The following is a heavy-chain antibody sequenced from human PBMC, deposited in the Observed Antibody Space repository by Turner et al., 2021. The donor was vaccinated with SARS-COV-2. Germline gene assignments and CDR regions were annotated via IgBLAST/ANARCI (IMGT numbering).Heavy chain of an antibody. D-gene: IGHD2-2*01. CDR1: GGSSSSSSYY. CDR2: VFSSGTT. V-gene: IGHV4-39*01. J-gene: IGHJ4*02. CDR3: VRPACSSTACYFYFDS. Sequence: QVQLQESGPGLVKPSETLSLTCSVSGGSSSSSSYYWGWIRQSPGKGLEWLATVFSSGTTYDNPSLNGRVSMSVDTSNNQFSLRLTSATVADTAVYYCVRPACSSTACYFYFDSWGQGILVTVSS.